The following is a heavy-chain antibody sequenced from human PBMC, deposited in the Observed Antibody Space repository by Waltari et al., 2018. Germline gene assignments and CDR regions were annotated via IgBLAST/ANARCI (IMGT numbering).Heavy chain of an antibody. V-gene: IGHV3-49*03. CDR3: FVLWSGEP. D-gene: IGHD3-3*01. J-gene: IGHJ5*02. CDR1: GFTFGDYA. Sequence: EVQLVESGGGLVQPGRSLRLSCSASGFTFGDYAMSWFRQAPGKGLEGLAFIKNKAYAETTSYAASVRGRFTISRDDSKSMAYLQMDSLKSEDTAIYYCFVLWSGEPCGQGTLVTVSS. CDR2: IKNKAYAETT.